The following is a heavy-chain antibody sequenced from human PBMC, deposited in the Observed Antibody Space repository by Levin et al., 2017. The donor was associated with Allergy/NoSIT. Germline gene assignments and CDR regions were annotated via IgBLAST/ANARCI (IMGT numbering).Heavy chain of an antibody. J-gene: IGHJ4*02. D-gene: IGHD3-22*01. CDR2: ISSSGSTI. CDR1: GFTFSDYY. V-gene: IGHV3-11*01. CDR3: ARGGDPYYYDSSGYYYGGFDY. Sequence: GESLKISCAASGFTFSDYYMSWIRQAPGKGLEWVSYISSSGSTIYYADSVKGRFTISRDNAKNSLYLQMNSLRAEDTAVYYCARGGDPYYYDSSGYYYGGFDYWGQGTLVTVSS.